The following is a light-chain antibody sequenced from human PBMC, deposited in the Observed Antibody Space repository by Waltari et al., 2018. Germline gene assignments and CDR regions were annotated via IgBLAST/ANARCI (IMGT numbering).Light chain of an antibody. CDR2: ELT. CDR3: SSFTTDTSHYV. CDR1: SRDVGTYNH. Sequence: QSVLTQPASVSGSPGQSITISCTGLSRDVGTYNHVPWYQQHPGKAPNLIIFELTHRPSGVSDRFSGSGSGNTASLTISGLQADDEADYYCSSFTTDTSHYVFGSGTKVTVL. V-gene: IGLV2-14*01. J-gene: IGLJ1*01.